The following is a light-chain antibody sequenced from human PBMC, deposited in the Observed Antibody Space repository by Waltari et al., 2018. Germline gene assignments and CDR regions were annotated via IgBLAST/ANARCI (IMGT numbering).Light chain of an antibody. Sequence: QAALTQRRSVSGSPGQSVPISCTGTSSHIGGYNYVPWYQQHPGTAPKLMIFEVSKRPSGVSDRFSGSKSDNTASLTISGLHAEDEADYYCNSYAGSNTFIFGSGTRLTVL. J-gene: IGLJ1*01. V-gene: IGLV2-11*01. CDR2: EVS. CDR3: NSYAGSNTFI. CDR1: SSHIGGYNY.